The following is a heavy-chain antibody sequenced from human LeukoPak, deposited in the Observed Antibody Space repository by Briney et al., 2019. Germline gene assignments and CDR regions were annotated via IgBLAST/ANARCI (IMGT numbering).Heavy chain of an antibody. CDR1: GFTFTIYG. CDR2: ISAYIGNT. D-gene: IGHD2-2*01. Sequence: ASVKVSCKVSGFTFTIYGISWVRRAPGQGLEWMGWISAYIGNTNYAQTLQARVTMTTDTSTTTAYMGPRSLRSDGTAVYYCARAAGVPAAISSDYWGQGTLVTVSS. CDR3: ARAAGVPAAISSDY. J-gene: IGHJ4*02. V-gene: IGHV1-18*04.